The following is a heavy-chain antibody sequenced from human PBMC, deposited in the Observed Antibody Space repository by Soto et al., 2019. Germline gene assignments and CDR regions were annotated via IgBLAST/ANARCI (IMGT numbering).Heavy chain of an antibody. CDR1: GFTISSYG. V-gene: IGHV3-23*01. J-gene: IGHJ4*02. D-gene: IGHD3-16*02. Sequence: EVQLLESGGGLIQPGGSLRLSCAASGFTISSYGMSWVRQAPGKGLEWVSAISADGSNTYYADAVGGRFTVSQDNSKYALYLQMSGQSAEDTAIHYCVGGSRYGGGGRGTRVTVSS. CDR2: ISADGSNT. CDR3: VGGSRYGG.